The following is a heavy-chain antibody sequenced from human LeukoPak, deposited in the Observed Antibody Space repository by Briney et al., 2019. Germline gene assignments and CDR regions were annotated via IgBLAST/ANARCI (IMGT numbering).Heavy chain of an antibody. CDR3: ARDSRDLAAAGTKTLYYFDY. CDR2: ISSSSSYI. Sequence: AGGSLRLSCAASGFTFSSYSMNWVRQAPGKGLEWVSSISSSSSYIYYADSVKGRFTISRDNAKNSLYLQMNSLRAEDTAVYYCARDSRDLAAAGTKTLYYFDYWGQGTLVTVSS. CDR1: GFTFSSYS. J-gene: IGHJ4*02. V-gene: IGHV3-21*01. D-gene: IGHD6-13*01.